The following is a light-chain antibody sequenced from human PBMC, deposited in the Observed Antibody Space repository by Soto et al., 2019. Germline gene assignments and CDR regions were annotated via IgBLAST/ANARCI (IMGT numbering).Light chain of an antibody. Sequence: QSVLTQPPSASGPPGQRVTISCSGSSSNIGSNTVNWYQQLPGTAPKLLIYSNNQRPSGVPDRFSGSKSGTSASLAISGLQSEDEADYYCAPWDDSLNGVVFGGGTKLTVL. J-gene: IGLJ2*01. CDR2: SNN. CDR3: APWDDSLNGVV. V-gene: IGLV1-44*01. CDR1: SSNIGSNT.